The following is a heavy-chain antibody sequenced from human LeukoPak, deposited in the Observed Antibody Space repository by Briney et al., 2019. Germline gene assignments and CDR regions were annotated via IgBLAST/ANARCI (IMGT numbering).Heavy chain of an antibody. V-gene: IGHV3-23*01. J-gene: IGHJ6*03. CDR3: AKDRRITIFGVVSYYMDV. CDR2: ISGSGGST. CDR1: GFTFSSYA. D-gene: IGHD3-3*01. Sequence: GGSLRLSCAASGFTFSSYAMSWVRQAPGKGLEWVSAISGSGGSTYYADSVKGRFTISRDNSKNTLYLQMNSLRAEDTAVYYCAKDRRITIFGVVSYYMDVWGKGTTVTVSS.